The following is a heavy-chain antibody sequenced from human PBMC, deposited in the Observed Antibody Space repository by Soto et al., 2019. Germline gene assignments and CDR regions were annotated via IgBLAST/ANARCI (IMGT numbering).Heavy chain of an antibody. J-gene: IGHJ6*02. CDR3: ARDRSYAMEV. V-gene: IGHV3-74*01. CDR2: INGDASST. CDR1: GLSIRDYW. Sequence: GGSLRLSCEASGLSIRDYWMHWVRQAPGEGLVWVSCINGDASSTTYADSVKGRFTISRDDAKNTVYLQMTSLRAEGTAVYFCARDRSYAMEVWGQGTRVTVSS.